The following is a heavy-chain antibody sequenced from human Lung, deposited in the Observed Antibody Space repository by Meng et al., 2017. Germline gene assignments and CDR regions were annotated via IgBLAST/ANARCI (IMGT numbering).Heavy chain of an antibody. CDR1: WDSVFSNSAA. Sequence: QVHLQQSVPGLGTPSQTLSLPCAIAWDSVFSNSAACNWLRQSPSRGLEWLGRTYYRSTWYNGYAVSVRSRITINPDTSKNQFSRQLNSVTPEDTAVYYCARSQQWLDSWGQGTLVTVSS. D-gene: IGHD6-19*01. CDR3: ARSQQWLDS. V-gene: IGHV6-1*01. J-gene: IGHJ4*02. CDR2: TYYRSTWYN.